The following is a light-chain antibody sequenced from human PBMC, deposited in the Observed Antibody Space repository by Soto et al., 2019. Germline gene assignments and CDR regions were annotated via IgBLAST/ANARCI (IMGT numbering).Light chain of an antibody. CDR1: QSISSY. CDR2: AAS. Sequence: LSASVGARVTITCRASQSISSYLNWYQQKPGKAPKLLIYAASSLQSGVPSRFSGSGSGTDFTLTISSLQPEDFATYYCQQLNSYPLTFGGGTKVDIK. J-gene: IGKJ4*01. V-gene: IGKV1-39*01. CDR3: QQLNSYPLT.